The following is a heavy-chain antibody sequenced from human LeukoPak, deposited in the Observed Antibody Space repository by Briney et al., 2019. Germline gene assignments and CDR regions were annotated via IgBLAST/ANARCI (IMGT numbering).Heavy chain of an antibody. J-gene: IGHJ4*02. CDR1: GFTFSDHY. CDR2: LSNTGSDI. CDR3: ATPRNY. V-gene: IGHV3-11*01. Sequence: GGSLRLSCAVSGFTFSDHYMTWIRQAPGKGLEYISYLSNTGSDISYADSVKGRFSISRDNAKNSLYLQMNSLRAEDTAVYYCATPRNYWGQGTLVTVSS.